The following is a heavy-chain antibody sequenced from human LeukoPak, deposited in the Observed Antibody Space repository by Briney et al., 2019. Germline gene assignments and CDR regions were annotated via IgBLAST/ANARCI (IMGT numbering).Heavy chain of an antibody. CDR3: ARSRYCSSTSCFNWFDP. J-gene: IGHJ5*02. Sequence: SETLSLTCTVSGGSISSYYWSWIRQPPGKGLEWIGYIYYSGSTNYNPSLKSRVTISVDTSKNQFSLKLSSVTAADTAVYYCARSRYCSSTSCFNWFDPWGQGTLVTVSS. V-gene: IGHV4-59*01. CDR2: IYYSGST. CDR1: GGSISSYY. D-gene: IGHD2-2*01.